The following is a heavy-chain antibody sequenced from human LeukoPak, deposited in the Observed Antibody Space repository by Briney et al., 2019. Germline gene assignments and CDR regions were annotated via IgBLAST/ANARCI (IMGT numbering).Heavy chain of an antibody. CDR3: ARGRMDV. V-gene: IGHV4-34*01. CDR1: GGSFSGYY. J-gene: IGHJ6*02. Sequence: PSETLSLTCAVYGGSFSGYYWSWIRQPPGKGLEWIGEINHSGSTNYNPSLKSRVTISVDTSKNQFSLKLSSVTAADTAVYYCARGRMDVWGQGTTLTVSS. CDR2: INHSGST.